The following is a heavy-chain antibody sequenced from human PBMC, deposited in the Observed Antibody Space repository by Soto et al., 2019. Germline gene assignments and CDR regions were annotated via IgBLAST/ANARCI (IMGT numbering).Heavy chain of an antibody. J-gene: IGHJ4*01. Sequence: GGSLRLSCAVSGFTFSSHAMSWVRQAPGKGLECVSSITGSGDSTYYADSVKGRFTISRDKSKSTLYLQMNSLRAEDTAVYYCAKELQFSGWLSAQTFDYWGHGTQVTVS. D-gene: IGHD6-19*01. CDR3: AKELQFSGWLSAQTFDY. CDR2: ITGSGDST. CDR1: GFTFSSHA. V-gene: IGHV3-23*01.